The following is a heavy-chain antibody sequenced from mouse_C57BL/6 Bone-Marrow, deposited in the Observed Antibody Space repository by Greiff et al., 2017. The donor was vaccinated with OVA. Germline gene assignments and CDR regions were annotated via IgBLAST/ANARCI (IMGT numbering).Heavy chain of an antibody. D-gene: IGHD1-1*01. Sequence: EVKLVESEGGLVQPGSSMKLSCTASGFTFSDYYMAWVRQVPEKGLEWVANINYDGSSTYYLDSLKSRFIISRDNAKNILYLQMSSLKSEDTATYYCARVSNYYGSSYEYFDVWGTGTTVTVSS. V-gene: IGHV5-16*01. CDR1: GFTFSDYY. J-gene: IGHJ1*03. CDR3: ARVSNYYGSSYEYFDV. CDR2: INYDGSST.